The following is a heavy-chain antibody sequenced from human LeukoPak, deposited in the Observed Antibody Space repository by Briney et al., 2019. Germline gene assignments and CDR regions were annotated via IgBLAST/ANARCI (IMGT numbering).Heavy chain of an antibody. CDR2: ISAYNGNT. CDR3: ARTVRCSSTSCSAPYFDY. Sequence: ASVKVSCKASGYTFTSYGISWVRQAPGQGLEWIGWISAYNGNTNYAQKLQGRVTMTTDTSTSTAYMELRSLRSDDTAVYYCARTVRCSSTSCSAPYFDYWGQGTLVTVSS. V-gene: IGHV1-18*01. D-gene: IGHD2-2*01. CDR1: GYTFTSYG. J-gene: IGHJ4*02.